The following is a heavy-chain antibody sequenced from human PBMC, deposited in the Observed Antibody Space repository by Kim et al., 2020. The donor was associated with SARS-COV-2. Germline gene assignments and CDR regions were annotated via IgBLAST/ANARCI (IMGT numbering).Heavy chain of an antibody. CDR2: IWYDGSNE. D-gene: IGHD3-3*01. V-gene: IGHV3-33*01. J-gene: IGHJ6*01. CDR3: ARDGFDFWRGSGFYYYYGVDV. Sequence: GGSLRLSCAASGFTFTNYAFHWVRQAPGKGLEWVASIWYDGSNEYYADSVKGRLTISRDNDKNTLNLQMNSLSAEDTAVYYCARDGFDFWRGSGFYYYYGVDVWGQGTTVTVSS. CDR1: GFTFTNYA.